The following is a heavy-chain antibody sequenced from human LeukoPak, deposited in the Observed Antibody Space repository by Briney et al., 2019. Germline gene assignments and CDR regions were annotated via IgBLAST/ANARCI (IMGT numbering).Heavy chain of an antibody. J-gene: IGHJ1*01. CDR3: AKDDAWGRYKD. D-gene: IGHD3-16*01. Sequence: GGSLRLSCAASGFTFSSHGVNWVRQAPGKGLEWVSGISPSGGITYYTDSVRGRFTISRDNSKNTVSLQMNSLRGEDTAVYYCAKDDAWGRYKDWGQGTLVTVSS. CDR1: GFTFSSHG. CDR2: ISPSGGIT. V-gene: IGHV3-23*01.